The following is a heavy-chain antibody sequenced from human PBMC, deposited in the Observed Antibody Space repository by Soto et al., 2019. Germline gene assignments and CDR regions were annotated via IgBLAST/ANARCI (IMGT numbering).Heavy chain of an antibody. D-gene: IGHD4-17*01. CDR1: GCSISSSSYY. J-gene: IGHJ4*02. V-gene: IGHV4-39*01. CDR3: ARLGYGGFDY. CDR2: IYYSGST. Sequence: ETLSLTCTASGCSISSSSYYWGWIRQPPGKGLEWIGSIYYSGSTYYNPSLKSRVTISVDTSKNQFSLKLSSVTAADTAVYYCARLGYGGFDYWGQGTLVTVSS.